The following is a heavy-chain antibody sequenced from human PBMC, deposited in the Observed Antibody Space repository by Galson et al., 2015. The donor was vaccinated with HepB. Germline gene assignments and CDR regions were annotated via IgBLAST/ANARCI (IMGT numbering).Heavy chain of an antibody. V-gene: IGHV3-23*01. D-gene: IGHD3-22*01. Sequence: SLRLSCAASGFTLSSYAMSWVRQAPGKGLEWVSAISGSGGSTYYADSVKGRFTISRDNSKNTLYLQMNSLRAEDTAVYYCAKAFEHYDSSGYYPLWYFDLWGRGTLVTVSS. CDR1: GFTLSSYA. J-gene: IGHJ2*01. CDR2: ISGSGGST. CDR3: AKAFEHYDSSGYYPLWYFDL.